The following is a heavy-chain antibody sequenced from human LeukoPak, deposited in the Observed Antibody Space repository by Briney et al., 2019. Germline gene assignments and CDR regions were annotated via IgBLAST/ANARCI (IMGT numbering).Heavy chain of an antibody. CDR2: ISWNSGSI. D-gene: IGHD2-2*01. CDR3: AKVASGYCSSTSCRGPWYFDY. V-gene: IGHV3-9*01. CDR1: GFTFDDYA. J-gene: IGHJ4*02. Sequence: PGRSLRLSCAASGFTFDDYAMHWVRQAPGKGLEWVSGISWNSGSIGYADSVKGRFTISRDNAKNSLYLQMNSLRAEDTAVYYCAKVASGYCSSTSCRGPWYFDYWGQGTLVTVSS.